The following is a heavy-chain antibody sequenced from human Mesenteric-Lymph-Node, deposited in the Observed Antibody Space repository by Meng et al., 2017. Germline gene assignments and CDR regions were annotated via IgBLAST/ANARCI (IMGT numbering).Heavy chain of an antibody. CDR3: ARDEGYCSSTSCYAPDY. CDR2: IIQDGSEK. CDR1: GFIFSKYY. Sequence: GGSLRLSCEGSGFIFSKYYMSWFRQAPGKGLEWVANIIQDGSEKNYVPSVKGRFTISRDNARNSLYLQMDSLRAEDTGVYYCARDEGYCSSTSCYAPDYWGQGTLVTVSS. J-gene: IGHJ4*02. V-gene: IGHV3-7*01. D-gene: IGHD2-2*01.